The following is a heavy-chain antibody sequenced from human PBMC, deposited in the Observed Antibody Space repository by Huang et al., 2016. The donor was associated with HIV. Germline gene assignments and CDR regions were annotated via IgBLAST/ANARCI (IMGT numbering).Heavy chain of an antibody. V-gene: IGHV4-59*02. CDR2: VYDSWTT. CDR1: GDSVSSHY. D-gene: IGHD6-19*01. J-gene: IGHJ5*02. CDR3: VRDQGRLAVGGIDNWFDP. Sequence: QVRLQESGPGLVKPSETLSLSCTVAGDSVSSHYWGWIRHPPGKGLEWIGTVYDSWTTKYNPRLKGRRTISVETSKNGFSLNITSVSAADTAMYFCVRDQGRLAVGGIDNWFDPWGQGALVTVSS.